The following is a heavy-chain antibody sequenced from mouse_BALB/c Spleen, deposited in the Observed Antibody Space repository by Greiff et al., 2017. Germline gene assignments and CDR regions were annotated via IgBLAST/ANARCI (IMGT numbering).Heavy chain of an antibody. J-gene: IGHJ4*01. D-gene: IGHD2-3*01. V-gene: IGHV5-9-1*01. CDR1: GFTFSSYA. CDR2: ISSGGSYT. Sequence: EVMLVESGGGLVKPGGSLKLSCAASGFTFSSYAMSWVRQTPEKRLEWVATISSGGSYTYYPDSVKGRFTISRDNAKNTLYLQMSSLRSEDTAMYYCARPDGYYQRAMDYWGQGTSVTVSS. CDR3: ARPDGYYQRAMDY.